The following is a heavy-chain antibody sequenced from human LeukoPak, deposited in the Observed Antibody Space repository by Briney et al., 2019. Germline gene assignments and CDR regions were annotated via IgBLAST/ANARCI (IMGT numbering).Heavy chain of an antibody. V-gene: IGHV3-23*01. CDR1: GFTFSSYA. D-gene: IGHD2-15*01. J-gene: IGHJ6*02. CDR2: ISGSGGST. CDR3: AKSIVVVVADDYGMDV. Sequence: GSLGLCCAASGFTFSSYAMSWVRQAPGKGLEWVSAISGSGGSTYYADSVKGRFTIARDNSKNTLYLQMNSLRAEDTAVYYCAKSIVVVVADDYGMDVWGQGTTVTVSS.